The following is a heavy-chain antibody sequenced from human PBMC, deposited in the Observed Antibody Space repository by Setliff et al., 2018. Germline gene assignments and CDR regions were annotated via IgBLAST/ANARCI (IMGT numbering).Heavy chain of an antibody. CDR1: GYTFTSYG. J-gene: IGHJ6*02. Sequence: ASVKVSCKASGYTFTSYGISWVRQAPGQGLEWMGWISAYNGNTGYAQKFQGRVTMTRNTSISTAYMELSSLRSEDTAVYYCARGRERDYNFWSGYYTYYYYGMDVWGQGTTVTVSS. D-gene: IGHD3-3*01. CDR3: ARGRERDYNFWSGYYTYYYYGMDV. CDR2: ISAYNGNT. V-gene: IGHV1-8*02.